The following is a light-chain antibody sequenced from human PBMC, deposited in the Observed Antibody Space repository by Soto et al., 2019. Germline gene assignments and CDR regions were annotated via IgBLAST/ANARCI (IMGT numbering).Light chain of an antibody. Sequence: DIQMTQSPSTLPASVGDRIIITYRASQSVTGYLAWYQQKPGRAPKLLISDGTDAEADVPSRFSGSGSGTDFTLTISTLQPEDSATYYCQQSYSSLQRTFGGGTKVDIK. CDR1: QSVTGY. V-gene: IGKV1-5*01. J-gene: IGKJ4*01. CDR2: DGT. CDR3: QQSYSSLQRT.